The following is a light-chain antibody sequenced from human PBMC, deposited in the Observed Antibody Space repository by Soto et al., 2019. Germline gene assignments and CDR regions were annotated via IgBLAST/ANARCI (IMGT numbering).Light chain of an antibody. V-gene: IGKV1-5*03. CDR1: QSISSW. CDR3: QQYNSYPIT. Sequence: DIQMTQSPSTLSASVGDRVTITCRASQSISSWLAWYQQKPGKAPKLLIYKASSLESGVPSRFSGSGSGTEFTLHISSLQPDDFATYDCQQYNSYPITFGQGTRLEIK. J-gene: IGKJ5*01. CDR2: KAS.